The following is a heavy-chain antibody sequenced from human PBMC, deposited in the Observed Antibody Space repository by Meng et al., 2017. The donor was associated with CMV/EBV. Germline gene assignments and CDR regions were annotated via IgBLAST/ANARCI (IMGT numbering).Heavy chain of an antibody. J-gene: IGHJ4*02. V-gene: IGHV1-69*10. D-gene: IGHD3-3*01. CDR3: ARENGVAGVEHFDY. CDR1: GGTFSSYA. Sequence: SVKVSCKASGGTFSSYAISWVRKAPGQGLEWMGGIIPILGIANYAQKFQGRVTITADKSTSTAYMELSSLRSEDTAVYYCARENGVAGVEHFDYWGQGTLVTVSS. CDR2: IIPILGIA.